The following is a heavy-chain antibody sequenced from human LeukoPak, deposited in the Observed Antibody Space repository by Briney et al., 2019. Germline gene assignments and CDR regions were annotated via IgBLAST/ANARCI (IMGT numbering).Heavy chain of an antibody. CDR1: GFTFSSYG. J-gene: IGHJ4*02. V-gene: IGHV3-21*01. D-gene: IGHD6-19*01. CDR3: ARGGSGWYTGYFDY. CDR2: IRGSGGYT. Sequence: GGTLRLSCAASGFTFSSYGMSWVRQAPGKGLEWVSAIRGSGGYTYYADSVKGRFTISRDNAKNSLYLQMNSLRAEDTAVYYCARGGSGWYTGYFDYWGQGTLVTVSS.